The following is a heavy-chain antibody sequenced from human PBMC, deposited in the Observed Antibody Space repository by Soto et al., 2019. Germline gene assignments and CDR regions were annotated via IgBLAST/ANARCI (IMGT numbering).Heavy chain of an antibody. CDR2: IYYSGST. J-gene: IGHJ4*02. V-gene: IGHV4-59*01. CDR1: GGSISNYY. Sequence: QVQLQESGPRLVKPSETLSLTCIVSGGSISNYYWSWIRQPPGKGLEGIGYIYYSGSTNYNPSLQSRVTISVDTSKNQFSLKLSSVTAADTAVYYCARAVLPATAPFDYWGQGTLVTVSS. CDR3: ARAVLPATAPFDY. D-gene: IGHD2-2*01.